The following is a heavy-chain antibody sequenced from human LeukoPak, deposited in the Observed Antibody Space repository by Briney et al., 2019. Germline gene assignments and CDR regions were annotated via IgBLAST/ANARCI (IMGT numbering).Heavy chain of an antibody. Sequence: GGSLRLSCAASGFTFNRYGMHWVRQAPGKGPEWLSAMTGPADTTYYAESVKGRFTISRDYSKSMVYLQMNSLRVEDTAIYYCAKGAEIDHWGQGTLVTVSS. CDR1: GFTFNRYG. J-gene: IGHJ4*02. CDR2: MTGPADTT. V-gene: IGHV3-23*01. CDR3: AKGAEIDH.